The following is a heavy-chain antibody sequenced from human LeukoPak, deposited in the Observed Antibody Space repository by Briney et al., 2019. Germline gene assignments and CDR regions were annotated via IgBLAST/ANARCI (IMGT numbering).Heavy chain of an antibody. CDR1: GFTFTTYS. CDR3: TRDRGSGFYYVFDS. D-gene: IGHD3-22*01. V-gene: IGHV3-23*01. Sequence: GGSLRLSCVASGFTFTTYSMNWVRQTPGKGLEWVSTISDDGGSTYYADSVRGRFTISRDNAKKSLYLQMNSLRAEDTALYYCTRDRGSGFYYVFDSWGQGALVTVSS. J-gene: IGHJ4*02. CDR2: ISDDGGST.